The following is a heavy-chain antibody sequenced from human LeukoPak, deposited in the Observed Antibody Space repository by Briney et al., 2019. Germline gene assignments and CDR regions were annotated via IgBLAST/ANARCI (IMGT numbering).Heavy chain of an antibody. D-gene: IGHD3-10*01. V-gene: IGHV1-2*02. CDR3: ARDSVWFGEPRIDY. CDR1: GYTFTGYY. Sequence: ASVKVSCKASGYTFTGYYMHWVRQAPGQGLEWMGWINPNSGGTNYAQKFQGRVTMTRDTSISTAYMELSRLRSDDTAVYYCARDSVWFGEPRIDYWGQGTLVTVSS. J-gene: IGHJ4*02. CDR2: INPNSGGT.